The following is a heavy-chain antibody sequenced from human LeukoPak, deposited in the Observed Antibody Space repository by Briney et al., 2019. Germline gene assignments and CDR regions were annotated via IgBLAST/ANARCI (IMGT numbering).Heavy chain of an antibody. V-gene: IGHV3-21*01. CDR1: RFNLSAYT. J-gene: IGHJ6*02. CDR3: ARRTRWFYGMDV. CDR2: ISSSSVYI. Sequence: GGSLRLSCAASRFNLSAYTMNWVRQAPGKGLEWVSSISSSSVYIYYADSVKGRFTISRDNAKNSVYLQMDSLRVEDTAVYYCARRTRWFYGMDVWGQGTTVTVSS. D-gene: IGHD3-10*01.